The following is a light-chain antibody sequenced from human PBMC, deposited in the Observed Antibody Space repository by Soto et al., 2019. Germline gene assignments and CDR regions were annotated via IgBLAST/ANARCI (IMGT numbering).Light chain of an antibody. Sequence: VLTQSPDTLSLSPGDRATLSCRANQRASRQYLSWYQQRPGQPPRLLIYSVSMRADGIPDRFSGSGSGSEFTLTINRLEPEDFAVYYCQDFDSPQWTFGQGTK. V-gene: IGKV3-20*01. CDR3: QDFDSPQWT. CDR1: QRASRQY. J-gene: IGKJ1*01. CDR2: SVS.